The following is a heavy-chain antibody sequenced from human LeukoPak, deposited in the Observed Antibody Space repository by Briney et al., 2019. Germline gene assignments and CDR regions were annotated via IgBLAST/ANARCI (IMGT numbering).Heavy chain of an antibody. Sequence: KTSETLSLTCTVSGGSISSCYWRWMRQPPAKGRVGSGDIYYSGSTNYNTSLKSRVTISVDTSKNQFSLKLSSVTGADTAVYYCARPTEGGYAYDYCYYYYMDVWGKGTTVTISS. D-gene: IGHD5-18*01. CDR2: IYYSGST. J-gene: IGHJ6*03. V-gene: IGHV4-59*01. CDR1: GGSISSCY. CDR3: ARPTEGGYAYDYCYYYYMDV.